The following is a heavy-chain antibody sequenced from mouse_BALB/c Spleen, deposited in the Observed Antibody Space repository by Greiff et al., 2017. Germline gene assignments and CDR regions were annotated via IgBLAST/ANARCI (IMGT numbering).Heavy chain of an antibody. J-gene: IGHJ4*01. Sequence: QVHVKQSGAELVKPGASVKLSCKASGYTFTEYIIHWVKQRSGQGLEWIGWFYPGSGSIKYNEKFKDKATLTADKSSSTVYMELSRLTSEDSAVYFCARHEKVHYYGYDAMDYWGQGTSVTVSS. D-gene: IGHD1-2*01. CDR3: ARHEKVHYYGYDAMDY. CDR1: GYTFTEYI. V-gene: IGHV1-62-2*01. CDR2: FYPGSGSI.